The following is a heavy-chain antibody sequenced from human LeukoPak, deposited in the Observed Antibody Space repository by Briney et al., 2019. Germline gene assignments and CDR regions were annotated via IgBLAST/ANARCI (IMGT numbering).Heavy chain of an antibody. Sequence: PSETLSLTCAVYGGSFSGYYWSWVRQPPGKGLEWIGEINHSGSTNYNPSLKSRVTISVDTSKNQFSLKLSSVTAADTAVYNCARHVDTAMKFDYWGQGTLVTVSS. CDR1: GGSFSGYY. J-gene: IGHJ4*02. CDR2: INHSGST. CDR3: ARHVDTAMKFDY. D-gene: IGHD5-18*01. V-gene: IGHV4-34*01.